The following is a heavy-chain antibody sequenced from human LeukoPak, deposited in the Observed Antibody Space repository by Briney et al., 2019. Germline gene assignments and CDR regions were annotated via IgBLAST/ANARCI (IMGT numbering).Heavy chain of an antibody. J-gene: IGHJ4*02. V-gene: IGHV1-8*01. CDR1: GYTFTSYD. CDR3: ARDPYESGGNFDY. D-gene: IGHD3-22*01. Sequence: ASVKVSCKASGYTFTSYDINWVRQATGQGLEWMGWMNPNSGNTGYAQKFQGRVTMTRNTSISTAYMELSSLRSEDTAVYYCARDPYESGGNFDYGGQGTLVTVSS. CDR2: MNPNSGNT.